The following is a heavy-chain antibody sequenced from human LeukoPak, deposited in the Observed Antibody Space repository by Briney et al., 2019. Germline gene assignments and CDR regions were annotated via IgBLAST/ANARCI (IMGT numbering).Heavy chain of an antibody. CDR2: IYYSGST. J-gene: IGHJ5*02. V-gene: IGHV4-59*01. Sequence: SETLSLTCTVSGASISSYYWSWIRQPPGKGLEWIGYIYYSGSTNYDPSLTSRVTISVDTSKNQFSLKLSSVTAADTAVYYCARGYSYGAYWFDPWGQGTLVTVSS. D-gene: IGHD5-18*01. CDR1: GASISSYY. CDR3: ARGYSYGAYWFDP.